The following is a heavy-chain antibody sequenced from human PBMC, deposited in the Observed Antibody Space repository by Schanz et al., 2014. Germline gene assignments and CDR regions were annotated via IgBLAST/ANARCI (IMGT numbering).Heavy chain of an antibody. CDR3: ARDQGYTTSWHIFDL. V-gene: IGHV3-48*04. J-gene: IGHJ4*02. CDR2: IRSSSTPI. D-gene: IGHD6-13*01. CDR1: GFTFSSYG. Sequence: VQLVESGGGVVQPGRSLRLSCAASGFTFSSYGMHWVRQAPGKGPEWVSYIRSSSTPIYYADSVKGRFTISRDNAKNTLYLQMNSLSAEDTAVYYCARDQGYTTSWHIFDLWGQGTLVTVSS.